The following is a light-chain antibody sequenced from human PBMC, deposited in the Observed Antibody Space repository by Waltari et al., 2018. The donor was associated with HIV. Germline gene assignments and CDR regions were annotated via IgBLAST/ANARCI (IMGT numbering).Light chain of an antibody. CDR1: SVRSYY. J-gene: IGLJ3*02. Sequence: SSELAQDPAVSVALGQPVSITCRRDSVRSYYASWYQQKPGQAPVLVVYGENNRPSGIPDRFSGSRSGNTASLTIAGAQTEDEADYYCNSRDSSGHWFFGGGTKVTVL. CDR2: GEN. V-gene: IGLV3-19*01. CDR3: NSRDSSGHWF.